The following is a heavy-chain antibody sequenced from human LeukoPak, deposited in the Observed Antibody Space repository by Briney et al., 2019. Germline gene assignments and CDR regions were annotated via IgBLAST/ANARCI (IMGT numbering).Heavy chain of an antibody. D-gene: IGHD2-2*01. Sequence: PGGSLRLSCAASGFTFSSYEMNWVRQAPGKGLEWIGYIFNSGSTNYNPSLKSRVTISVDTSKNQFSLKLSSVTAADTAVYFCALGDCSSTSCYVFDYWGQGTLVTVSS. CDR3: ALGDCSSTSCYVFDY. CDR2: IFNSGST. CDR1: GFTFSSYE. J-gene: IGHJ4*02. V-gene: IGHV4-59*01.